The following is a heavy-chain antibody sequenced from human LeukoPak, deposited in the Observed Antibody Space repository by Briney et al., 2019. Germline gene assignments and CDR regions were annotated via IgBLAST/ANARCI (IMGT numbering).Heavy chain of an antibody. CDR3: ARDLGSGFIFTRPNWFDP. Sequence: SVKVSCKASGGTFISYTISWVRQAPGQGVEWMGGMIPNLGIGNYAQKFHGRVTITADKSTSTAYIQLTSLISEYTALYYCARDLGSGFIFTRPNWFDPCGQGTLVTVSS. V-gene: IGHV1-69*04. CDR2: MIPNLGIG. J-gene: IGHJ5*02. D-gene: IGHD6-19*01. CDR1: GGTFISYT.